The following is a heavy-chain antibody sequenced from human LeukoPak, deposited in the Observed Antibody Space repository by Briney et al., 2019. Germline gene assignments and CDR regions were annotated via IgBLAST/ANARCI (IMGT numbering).Heavy chain of an antibody. J-gene: IGHJ6*02. D-gene: IGHD2-2*01. CDR3: AKDRSLVPAAYYYYYGMDV. V-gene: IGHV3-48*01. Sequence: GGSLRLSCAASGFTFSSYSMNWVRQAPGKGLEWVSYISSSSSTIYYADSVKGRFTISRDNAKNSLYLQMNSLRAEDTAVYYCAKDRSLVPAAYYYYYGMDVWGQGTTVTVSS. CDR1: GFTFSSYS. CDR2: ISSSSSTI.